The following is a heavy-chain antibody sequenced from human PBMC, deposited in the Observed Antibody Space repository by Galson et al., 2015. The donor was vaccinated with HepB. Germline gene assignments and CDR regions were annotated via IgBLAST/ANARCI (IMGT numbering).Heavy chain of an antibody. Sequence: QVQLQESGPGLVKPSETLSLTCTVSGGSISSSSYYWGWIRQPPGKGLEWIGSIYYSWSTYYNPSLKSRVTISVDTSKNQFSLKLSSVTAADTAVYYCARVFQYYDSSGYLPGAFDIWGQGTMVTVSS. V-gene: IGHV4-39*07. CDR1: GGSISSSSYY. CDR3: ARVFQYYDSSGYLPGAFDI. J-gene: IGHJ3*02. CDR2: IYYSWST. D-gene: IGHD3-22*01.